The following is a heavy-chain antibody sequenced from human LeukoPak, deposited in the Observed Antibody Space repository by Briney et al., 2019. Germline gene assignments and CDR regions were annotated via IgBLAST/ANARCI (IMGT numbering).Heavy chain of an antibody. CDR2: ISSSSSYI. J-gene: IGHJ4*02. Sequence: GGSLRVSCAASGFTFNSYSMNWVRQAQGKGLEWVSSISSSSSYIYDVDSVKGRFTISRDNAKNSLYLQMNSLRAEDTAVYYCARTSSSSSDYWGQGTLVTVSS. V-gene: IGHV3-21*01. CDR1: GFTFNSYS. D-gene: IGHD6-6*01. CDR3: ARTSSSSSDY.